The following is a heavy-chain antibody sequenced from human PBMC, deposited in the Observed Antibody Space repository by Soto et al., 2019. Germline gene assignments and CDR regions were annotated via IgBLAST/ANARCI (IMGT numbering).Heavy chain of an antibody. CDR2: ISASGAST. CDR3: ANDSGDIVATSNYGMDV. CDR1: GFTFSSYA. J-gene: IGHJ6*02. Sequence: GGSLRLSCAASGFTFSSYAMSWVRQAPGKGLDWVSTISASGASTYYADSVKGRFTISRDNSKNMLYLQMNSLRAEDTAVYYCANDSGDIVATSNYGMDVWGQGTTITVSS. V-gene: IGHV3-23*01. D-gene: IGHD5-12*01.